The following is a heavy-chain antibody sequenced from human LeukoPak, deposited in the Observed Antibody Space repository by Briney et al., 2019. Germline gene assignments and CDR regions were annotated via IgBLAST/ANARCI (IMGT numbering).Heavy chain of an antibody. V-gene: IGHV2-5*02. CDR3: ARLTTGNNCFGP. J-gene: IGHJ5*02. D-gene: IGHD4-11*01. CDR2: ICWDDDK. Sequence: SGPTLVNPTETLTLTCTFSGFSLNTRGVCVGWIRQSPGKALEWLALICWDDDKRYSPSLRSRLTITKDTSKNHVVLTMTNMDPVDTATYYCARLTTGNNCFGPWGQGTLVTVSS. CDR1: GFSLNTRGVC.